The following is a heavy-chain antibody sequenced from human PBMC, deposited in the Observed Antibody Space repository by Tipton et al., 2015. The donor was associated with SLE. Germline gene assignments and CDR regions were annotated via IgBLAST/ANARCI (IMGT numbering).Heavy chain of an antibody. CDR1: GFTFSKHG. CDR2: ISGSGGNT. CDR3: AREIYSSGWYFDH. Sequence: GSLRLSCAASGFTFSKHGMHWVRQAPGKGLEWVSAISGSGGNTYYADSVKGRFTISRDNAKNSLYLQMNSLRAEDTAVYYCAREIYSSGWYFDHWGQGTLVTVSS. J-gene: IGHJ4*02. D-gene: IGHD6-19*01. V-gene: IGHV3-21*01.